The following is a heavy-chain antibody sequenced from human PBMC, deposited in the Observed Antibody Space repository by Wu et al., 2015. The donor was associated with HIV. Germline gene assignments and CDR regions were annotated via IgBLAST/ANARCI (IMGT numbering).Heavy chain of an antibody. J-gene: IGHJ5*01. CDR1: GYTFTGYY. Sequence: QVQLVQSGAEVKKPGASVKVSCKASGYTFTGYYMHWVRQAPGQGLEWMGWINPNSGGTNYAQKFQGRVTMTRDTSISTVYMQLSRLTSDDTAVYYCARDRPIYGGASLAWFDPWGQGALVTVSS. CDR3: ARDRPIYGGASLAWFDP. D-gene: IGHD3-16*01. V-gene: IGHV1-2*02. CDR2: INPNSGGT.